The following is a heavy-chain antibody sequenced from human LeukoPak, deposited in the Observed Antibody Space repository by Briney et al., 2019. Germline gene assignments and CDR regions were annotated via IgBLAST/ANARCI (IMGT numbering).Heavy chain of an antibody. D-gene: IGHD6-13*01. CDR1: GYSISSGYY. CDR2: MYHSGST. V-gene: IGHV4-38-2*02. Sequence: PSETLSLTCTVSGYSISSGYYWGWIRQPPGKGLEWIGSMYHSGSTYYNPSLKSRVTISVDTSKNQFSLKLSSVTAADTAVYYCARDQGYGIREDAFDVWGQGTMVTVSS. CDR3: ARDQGYGIREDAFDV. J-gene: IGHJ3*01.